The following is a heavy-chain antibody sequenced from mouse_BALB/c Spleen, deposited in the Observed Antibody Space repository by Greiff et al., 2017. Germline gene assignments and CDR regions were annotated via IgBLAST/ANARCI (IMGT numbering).Heavy chain of an antibody. CDR2: ISSGGSYT. Sequence: EVKLVESGGGLVKPGGSLKLSCAASGFTFSSYAMSWVRQSPEKRLEWVAEISSGGSYTYYPDTVTGRFTISRDNARNILYLQMSSLRSEDTAMYYCARGGGNFDYWGQGTLVTVSA. CDR1: GFTFSSYA. CDR3: ARGGGNFDY. V-gene: IGHV5-9-4*01. J-gene: IGHJ3*01. D-gene: IGHD2-1*01.